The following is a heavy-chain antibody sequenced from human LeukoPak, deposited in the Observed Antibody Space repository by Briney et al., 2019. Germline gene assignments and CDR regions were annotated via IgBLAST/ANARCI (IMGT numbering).Heavy chain of an antibody. V-gene: IGHV3-7*01. CDR3: AREYSSSWTAFDY. CDR1: GFTFSSYW. J-gene: IGHJ4*02. D-gene: IGHD6-13*01. CDR2: IKQDGSEK. Sequence: GGSLRLSCAASGFTFSSYWMSWVRQAPGKGLEWVANIKQDGSEKYYVDSVKGRFTISRDNAKNSLYLQMNSLRAEDTAVYYCAREYSSSWTAFDYWGQGTLVTVSS.